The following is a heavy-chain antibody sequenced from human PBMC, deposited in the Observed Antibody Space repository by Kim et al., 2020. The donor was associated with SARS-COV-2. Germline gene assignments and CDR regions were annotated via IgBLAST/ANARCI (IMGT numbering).Heavy chain of an antibody. Sequence: ASVKVSCKASGYTFTSYAMHWVRQAPGQRLEWMGWINAGNGNTKYSQKFQGRVTITRDTSASTAYMELSSLRSEDTAVYYCASGEWELLHFDYWGQGTLVTVSS. CDR3: ASGEWELLHFDY. D-gene: IGHD1-26*01. J-gene: IGHJ4*02. V-gene: IGHV1-3*01. CDR1: GYTFTSYA. CDR2: INAGNGNT.